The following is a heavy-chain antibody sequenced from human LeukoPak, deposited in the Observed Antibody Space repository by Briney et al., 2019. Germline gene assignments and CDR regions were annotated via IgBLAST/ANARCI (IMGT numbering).Heavy chain of an antibody. CDR2: IYTSGST. D-gene: IGHD5-18*01. V-gene: IGHV4-61*02. CDR3: ARTPWIQLWLGQDYYYYMDV. J-gene: IGHJ6*03. Sequence: SETLSLTCTVSGGSISSGSYYWSWIRQPAGKGLEWIGRIYTSGSTNYNPSLKSRVTISVDTSKNQFSLKLSSVTAADTAVYYCARTPWIQLWLGQDYYYYMDVWGKGTTVTVSS. CDR1: GGSISSGSYY.